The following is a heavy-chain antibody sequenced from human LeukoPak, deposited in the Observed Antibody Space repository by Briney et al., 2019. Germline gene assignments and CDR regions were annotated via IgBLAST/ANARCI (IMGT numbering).Heavy chain of an antibody. Sequence: SETLSLTCAVSGASISSNRYYWGWIRQPPGKGLEWIGSIYYSGGTYYNPSLKSRVTISVDTSKNQFSLKLSSVTAADTAVYYCASRPVGATRVFDYWGQGTLVTVSS. CDR3: ASRPVGATRVFDY. D-gene: IGHD1-26*01. V-gene: IGHV4-39*01. CDR2: IYYSGGT. CDR1: GASISSNRYY. J-gene: IGHJ4*02.